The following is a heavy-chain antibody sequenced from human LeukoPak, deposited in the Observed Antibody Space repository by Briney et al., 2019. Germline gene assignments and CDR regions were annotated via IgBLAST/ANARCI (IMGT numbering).Heavy chain of an antibody. V-gene: IGHV3-48*01. CDR1: GFTFSSYS. J-gene: IGHJ6*03. CDR3: ARDADYVAMRGSYYYMDV. D-gene: IGHD3-16*01. Sequence: GGSLRLSCAASGFTFSSYSMNWVRQAPGKVLDWVSYISSSSSTIYYADSVKGRFTISRDNAKNSLYLHMNSLRAEDTAVYYCARDADYVAMRGSYYYMDVCGKGTTVTVSS. CDR2: ISSSSSTI.